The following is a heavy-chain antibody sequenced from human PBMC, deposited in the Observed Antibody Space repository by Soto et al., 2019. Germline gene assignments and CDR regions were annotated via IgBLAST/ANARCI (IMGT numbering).Heavy chain of an antibody. V-gene: IGHV4-59*08. J-gene: IGHJ6*02. CDR1: GGSISSYY. Sequence: QVQLQESGPGLVKPSETLSLSCTVSGGSISSYYWSWFRQSPGKRMEWIGYVHHSWGSSYNPSLQRRVAIALDTSKSQFSLKVTSVPATDTAVYFCARQGFGPLPGLVDVWGQGTTVTVSS. CDR2: VHHSWGS. CDR3: ARQGFGPLPGLVDV. D-gene: IGHD3-10*01.